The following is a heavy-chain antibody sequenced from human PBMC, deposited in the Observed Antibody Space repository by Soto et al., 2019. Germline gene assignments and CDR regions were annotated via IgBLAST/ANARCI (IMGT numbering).Heavy chain of an antibody. CDR3: ARGGRASYHKSGYSLFDL. D-gene: IGHD3-22*01. CDR1: GGSISGYY. CDR2: MHYSGST. Sequence: QVQLQQSGPGLVKPSETLSLTCNVSGGSISGYYWNWIRQPPGKGLEWSGYMHYSGSTNYYPSLRSRLTISVDTSKNYISLKLSSVTAADTAVYYCARGGRASYHKSGYSLFDLGGRGTLVTVSS. J-gene: IGHJ2*01. V-gene: IGHV4-59*01.